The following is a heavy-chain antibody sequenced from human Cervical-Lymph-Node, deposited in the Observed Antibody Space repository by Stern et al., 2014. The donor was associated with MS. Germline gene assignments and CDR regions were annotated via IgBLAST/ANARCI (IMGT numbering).Heavy chain of an antibody. J-gene: IGHJ4*02. D-gene: IGHD6-19*01. CDR1: GYNFTSYW. Sequence: EVRLVQSGPEVKRPGESLKISCKGSGYNFTSYWIGWVRQMPGKGLGWMGIIYPGDSDTRYSPSFQGQVPISADKSISTAYLQWSSLKASDTAMYYCARHCAKREQCAFDYWGQGTLVTVSS. CDR2: IYPGDSDT. V-gene: IGHV5-51*01. CDR3: ARHCAKREQCAFDY.